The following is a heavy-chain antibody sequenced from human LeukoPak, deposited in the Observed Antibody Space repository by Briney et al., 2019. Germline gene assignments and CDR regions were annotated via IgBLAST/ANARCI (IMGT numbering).Heavy chain of an antibody. J-gene: IGHJ4*02. V-gene: IGHV3-53*01. Sequence: QAGGSLRLSCTVPGFTVSSNSMSWVRQAPGKGLEWVSFIYSGGNTHYSDSVKGRFTISRDNSKNTLYLQMNSLRAEDTAVYYCARRAGEYSHPYDYWGQGTLVTVSS. D-gene: IGHD4-17*01. CDR3: ARRAGEYSHPYDY. CDR2: IYSGGNT. CDR1: GFTVSSNS.